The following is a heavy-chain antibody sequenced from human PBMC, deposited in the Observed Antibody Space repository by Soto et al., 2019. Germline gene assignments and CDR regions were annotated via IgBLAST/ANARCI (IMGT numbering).Heavy chain of an antibody. CDR1: GFTFSGSA. D-gene: IGHD4-4*01. CDR3: TRQDDDSNYYYYYGMDV. V-gene: IGHV3-73*01. Sequence: GGSLRLSCAASGFTFSGSAMHWVRQASGKGLEWVGRIRSKANSYATAYAASVKGRFTISRDDSKNTAYLQMNSLKTEDTAVYYCTRQDDDSNYYYYYGMDVWGQGTTVTVSS. CDR2: IRSKANSYAT. J-gene: IGHJ6*02.